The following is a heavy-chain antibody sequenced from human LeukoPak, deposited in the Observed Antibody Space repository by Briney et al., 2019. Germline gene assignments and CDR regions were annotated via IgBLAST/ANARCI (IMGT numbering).Heavy chain of an antibody. CDR3: ASYWYS. D-gene: IGHD2-8*02. V-gene: IGHV3-48*02. Sequence: GGSLRLSCTASGFTFSDYNMNWVRQAPGKGLEWISYISSRSSTIYYADSVKGRFTISRDNAQNSLHLQMNSLRDEDTAVYYCASYWYSWGQGTLVTVSS. CDR2: ISSRSSTI. CDR1: GFTFSDYN. J-gene: IGHJ4*02.